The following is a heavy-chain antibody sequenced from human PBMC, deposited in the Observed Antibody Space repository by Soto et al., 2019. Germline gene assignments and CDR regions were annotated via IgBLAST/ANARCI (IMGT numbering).Heavy chain of an antibody. CDR3: AKARVVAATGYYYGMDV. CDR1: GFTFDDYA. V-gene: IGHV3-9*01. CDR2: ISWNSGSI. J-gene: IGHJ6*02. D-gene: IGHD2-15*01. Sequence: EVQVVESGGGLVQPGRSLRLSCAASGFTFDDYAMHWVRQAPGKGLEWVSGISWNSGSIGYADSVKGRFTISRDNAKNXXNLQMNSLGAEDTALYYCAKARVVAATGYYYGMDVWGQGTTVTVSS.